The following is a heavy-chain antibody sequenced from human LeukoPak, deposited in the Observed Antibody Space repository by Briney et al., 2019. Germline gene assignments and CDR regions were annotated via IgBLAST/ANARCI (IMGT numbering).Heavy chain of an antibody. Sequence: SETLSLTCTVSGGSISTYYWSWIRQPPGKGLEWIGYIYYSGSTNYNPSLKSRDTISVDTPKNQFSLKLSSVTAADTAGYYCARVRMVRGVMGFDYWGQGTLVTVSS. CDR3: ARVRMVRGVMGFDY. J-gene: IGHJ4*02. CDR2: IYYSGST. D-gene: IGHD3-10*01. CDR1: GGSISTYY. V-gene: IGHV4-59*01.